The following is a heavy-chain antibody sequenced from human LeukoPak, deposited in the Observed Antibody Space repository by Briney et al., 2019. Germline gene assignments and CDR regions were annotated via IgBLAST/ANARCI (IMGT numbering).Heavy chain of an antibody. CDR2: IKQDGSDK. D-gene: IGHD6-19*01. CDR1: GFTFSSFW. J-gene: IGHJ5*02. Sequence: PGGSLRLSCATSGFTFSSFWMNWVRQAPGKGLEWVANIKQDGSDKYYVDSVKGRFTISRDNAKNSVYLQMNSLRAEDTALYYCARAVAENWFDPWGQGTLVTVSS. V-gene: IGHV3-7*01. CDR3: ARAVAENWFDP.